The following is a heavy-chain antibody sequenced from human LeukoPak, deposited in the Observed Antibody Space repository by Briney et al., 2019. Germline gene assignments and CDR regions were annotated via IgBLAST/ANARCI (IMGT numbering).Heavy chain of an antibody. CDR2: INHSGST. Sequence: SETLSLTCAVYGGSFSGYYWSWIRQPPGKGLEWIGEINHSGSTNYNPSLQSRVTMSVDTSKNQFSLNVSSVTAADTAVYYCARPLSGYTPFDALDIWGQGTMVTVSS. CDR3: ARPLSGYTPFDALDI. CDR1: GGSFSGYY. J-gene: IGHJ3*02. D-gene: IGHD3-22*01. V-gene: IGHV4-34*01.